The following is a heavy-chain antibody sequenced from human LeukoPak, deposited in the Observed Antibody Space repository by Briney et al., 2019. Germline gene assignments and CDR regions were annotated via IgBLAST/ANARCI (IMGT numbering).Heavy chain of an antibody. Sequence: ASVKVSCKASGYTFTGYYMHWVRQAPGQGLEWMGWINPNSGGTNYVQKFQGRVTMTRDTSISTAYMELSRLRSDDAAVYYCARSLRGAAGYYYYYGMDVWGQGTTVTVSS. CDR1: GYTFTGYY. V-gene: IGHV1-2*02. D-gene: IGHD6-13*01. CDR3: ARSLRGAAGYYYYYGMDV. CDR2: INPNSGGT. J-gene: IGHJ6*02.